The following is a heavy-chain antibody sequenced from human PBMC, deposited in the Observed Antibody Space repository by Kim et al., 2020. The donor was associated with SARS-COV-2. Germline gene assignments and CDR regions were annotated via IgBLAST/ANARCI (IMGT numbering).Heavy chain of an antibody. D-gene: IGHD2-8*01. V-gene: IGHV2-5*01. CDR1: GFSLTPDRLVG. CDR3: AHDSPGLYGFDV. J-gene: IGHJ6*02. Sequence: SGPTLVNPTQTLTLTCSFSGFSLTPDRLVGVTWVRQPPGKALEWLALIYGNNEKRFNPSLKRRLTIAKDTTENRVVLRLTNMDPLDTGTYYCAHDSPGLYGFDVWGQGTTVTVSS. CDR2: IYGNNEK.